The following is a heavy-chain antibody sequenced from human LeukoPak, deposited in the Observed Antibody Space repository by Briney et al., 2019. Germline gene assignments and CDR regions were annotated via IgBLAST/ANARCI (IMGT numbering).Heavy chain of an antibody. D-gene: IGHD3-22*01. CDR3: ARGHYYDSSGYLRARYYYYYYMDV. V-gene: IGHV4-34*01. J-gene: IGHJ6*03. CDR2: INHSGIT. Sequence: SGTLSLTCAVYGGSFSGYYWSWIRQPPGKGLECIGEINHSGITNYNPSLKSRVTISVDTSKNQFSLKLSSVTAADTAVYYCARGHYYDSSGYLRARYYYYYYMDVWGKGTTVTVSS. CDR1: GGSFSGYY.